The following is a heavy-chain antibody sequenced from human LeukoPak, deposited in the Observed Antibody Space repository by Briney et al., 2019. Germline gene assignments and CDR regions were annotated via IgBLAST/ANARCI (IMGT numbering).Heavy chain of an antibody. J-gene: IGHJ3*02. CDR2: ISSSSSYI. CDR3: ARCREVIAAFDI. Sequence: GGSLRLSCAASGFTFSSYSMNWVRQAPGKGLEWASSISSSSSYIYYADSVKGRFTISRDNAKNSLYLQMNSLRAEDTAVYYCARCREVIAAFDIWGQGTMVTVSS. D-gene: IGHD3-16*02. V-gene: IGHV3-21*01. CDR1: GFTFSSYS.